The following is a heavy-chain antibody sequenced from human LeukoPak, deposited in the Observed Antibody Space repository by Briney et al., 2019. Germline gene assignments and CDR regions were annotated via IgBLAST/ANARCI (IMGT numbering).Heavy chain of an antibody. CDR2: IYTSGGT. J-gene: IGHJ4*02. V-gene: IGHV4-4*07. CDR3: ARDRYYYDSSGYYPLAY. CDR1: GGSISSYY. Sequence: SETLSLTCTVSGGSISSYYWSWIRQPAGKGLEWIGRIYTSGGTNYNPSLKSRVTMSVDTSKNQFSLKLSSVTAADTAVYYCARDRYYYDSSGYYPLAYWGQGTLVTVSS. D-gene: IGHD3-22*01.